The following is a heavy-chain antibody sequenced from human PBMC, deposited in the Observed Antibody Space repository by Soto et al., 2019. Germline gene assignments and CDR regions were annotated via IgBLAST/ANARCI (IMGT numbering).Heavy chain of an antibody. CDR1: GDSISSYY. CDR2: IYISGST. Sequence: SETLSLTCTVSGDSISSYYWSWIRQPPGRGLEWIGYIYISGSTNYDPSLTGRVTISVDTSKNQFSLKLTSVTAADTAVYYCARGVLRYYYYGMDVWGQGTTVTVSS. CDR3: ARGVLRYYYYGMDV. V-gene: IGHV4-59*01. J-gene: IGHJ6*02.